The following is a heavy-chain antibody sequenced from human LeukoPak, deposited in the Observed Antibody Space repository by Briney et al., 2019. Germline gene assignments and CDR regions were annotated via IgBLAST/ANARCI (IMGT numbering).Heavy chain of an antibody. CDR3: ARDHVKLGSGFHPFDAFDI. CDR1: GGTFSSYA. J-gene: IGHJ3*02. V-gene: IGHV7-4-1*02. Sequence: ASVKVSCKASGGTFSSYAISWVRQAPGQGLEWMGWINTNTGNPTYAQGFTGRFVFSLDTSVTTSSLQISSLKAEDTAVYYCARDHVKLGSGFHPFDAFDIWGQGTLVTVSS. CDR2: INTNTGNP. D-gene: IGHD3-22*01.